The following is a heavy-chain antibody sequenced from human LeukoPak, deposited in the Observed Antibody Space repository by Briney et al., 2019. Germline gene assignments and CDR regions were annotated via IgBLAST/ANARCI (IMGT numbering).Heavy chain of an antibody. CDR1: GGTFSSYA. D-gene: IGHD6-13*01. CDR2: IIPILGIA. Sequence: ASVKVSCKASGGTFSSYAISWVRQAPGQGLEWMGRIIPILGIANYAQKFQGRVTITADKSTSTAYMELSSLRSEDTAVYYCARSGSKAAAGYYYYGMDVWGQGTTVTVSS. CDR3: ARSGSKAAAGYYYYGMDV. J-gene: IGHJ6*02. V-gene: IGHV1-69*04.